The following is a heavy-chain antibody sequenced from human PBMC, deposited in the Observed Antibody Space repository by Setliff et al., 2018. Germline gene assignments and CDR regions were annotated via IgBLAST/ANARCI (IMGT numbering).Heavy chain of an antibody. CDR1: GGSITGHY. Sequence: ETLSLTCSVSGGSITGHYWSWIRQTPGKGLEWIGYSHYTGSPNYKNPSLASRATISVDSAKNQVSLRLSSVTAADTAVYYCARWMEYYQRDNRGEGGMDVWGKGTTVTVSS. V-gene: IGHV4-59*11. D-gene: IGHD2-2*01. CDR2: SHYTGSP. J-gene: IGHJ6*03. CDR3: ARWMEYYQRDNRGEGGMDV.